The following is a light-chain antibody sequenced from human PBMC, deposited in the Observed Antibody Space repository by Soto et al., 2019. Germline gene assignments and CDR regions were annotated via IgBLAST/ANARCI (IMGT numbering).Light chain of an antibody. CDR2: AAS. Sequence: DIQMTQSPSSLSASVGDRVTITCRASQSISTYLNWYQQTPGKAPKLLIYAASSLQSGVPSWFSGSGSGTAFTLTISSLQPEDFASYYCLQDYGDSWTFGQGTKVDIK. J-gene: IGKJ1*01. CDR3: LQDYGDSWT. CDR1: QSISTY. V-gene: IGKV1-39*01.